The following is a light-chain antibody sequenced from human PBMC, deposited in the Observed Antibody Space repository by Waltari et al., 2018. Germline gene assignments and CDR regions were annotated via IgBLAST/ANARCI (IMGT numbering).Light chain of an antibody. J-gene: IGLJ2*01. V-gene: IGLV2-14*03. Sequence: QSALTQPASVFGSLGQSVTLSCTGTAPDLGGYHHVPWYQQHSGKAPKLLISAVSSRPSEISARFSASKSGNTASLTISGLQTEDEADYHCTSYTSKNTFIFGGGTRLTVL. CDR2: AVS. CDR3: TSYTSKNTFI. CDR1: APDLGGYHH.